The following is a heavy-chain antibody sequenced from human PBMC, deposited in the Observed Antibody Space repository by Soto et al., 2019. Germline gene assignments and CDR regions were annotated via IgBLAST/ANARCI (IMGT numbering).Heavy chain of an antibody. Sequence: PXGSLGLSCEASGFRFSDYTMSWVRQAPGKGLQWVSSISSGGSFIHVAESLKGRLTVSRDNAKNSVFLELSSLRAEDTAVYYCARYSVGWYEYWGQGTLVTVSS. D-gene: IGHD1-26*01. CDR2: ISSGGSFI. V-gene: IGHV3-21*06. CDR1: GFRFSDYT. J-gene: IGHJ5*01. CDR3: ARYSVGWYEY.